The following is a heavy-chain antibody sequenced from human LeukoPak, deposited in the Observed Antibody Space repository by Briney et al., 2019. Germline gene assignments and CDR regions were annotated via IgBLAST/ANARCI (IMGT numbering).Heavy chain of an antibody. D-gene: IGHD5-18*01. CDR1: GFTFSNAW. CDR2: IKSKTDGGTT. J-gene: IGHJ6*02. CDR3: TTVPTAMVLNYYYGMDV. V-gene: IGHV3-15*01. Sequence: PGGSLRLSCAASGFTFSNAWMSWVRQAPGKGLEWVGRIKSKTDGGTTDYAAPVKGRFTISRDDSKNTLYLQMNSLKTEDTAVYYCTTVPTAMVLNYYYGMDVWGQGTTVTVSS.